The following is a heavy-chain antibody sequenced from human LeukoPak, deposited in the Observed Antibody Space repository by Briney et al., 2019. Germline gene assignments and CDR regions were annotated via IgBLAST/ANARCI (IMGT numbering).Heavy chain of an antibody. D-gene: IGHD2-21*02. J-gene: IGHJ4*02. CDR3: ARGGDDSPSTYYFDY. Sequence: PSETLSLTCAVSGGSIINSNWWSWVRQPPGKGLEWIGEIDHSGSTSYNPSLKSRVTMSVDRSQNQFSLRLSTVTAADTAVYYCARGGDDSPSTYYFDYWGQGTLVTVSS. CDR1: GGSIINSNW. V-gene: IGHV4-4*02. CDR2: IDHSGST.